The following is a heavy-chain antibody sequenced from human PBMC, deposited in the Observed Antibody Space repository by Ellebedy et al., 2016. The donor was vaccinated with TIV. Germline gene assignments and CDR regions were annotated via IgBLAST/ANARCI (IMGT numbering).Heavy chain of an antibody. D-gene: IGHD3-22*01. J-gene: IGHJ2*01. CDR2: NYYSGSA. CDR1: GGSISSGDYY. V-gene: IGHV4-31*03. Sequence: MPSETLSLTCTVSGGSISSGDYYWSWIRQHPGKGLEWIGYNYYSGSAYYNPSLKSRVTISLDTSKNQFSLKLSSVTAADTAVYYCARGMKDSSGYFYWYFDLWGRGTLVTVSS. CDR3: ARGMKDSSGYFYWYFDL.